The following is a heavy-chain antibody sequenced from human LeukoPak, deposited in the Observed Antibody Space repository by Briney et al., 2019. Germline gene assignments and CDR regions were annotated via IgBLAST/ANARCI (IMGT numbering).Heavy chain of an antibody. V-gene: IGHV3-23*01. CDR2: ISGSGGST. Sequence: PGGSLRLSCAASGFTFSSYGMSWVRQAPGKGLEWVSAISGSGGSTYYADSVKGRFTISRDNSKNTLYLQMNSLRAEDTAVYYCAKARFGEFIIPLDYWGQGTLVTVSS. J-gene: IGHJ4*02. CDR3: AKARFGEFIIPLDY. CDR1: GFTFSSYG. D-gene: IGHD3-10*01.